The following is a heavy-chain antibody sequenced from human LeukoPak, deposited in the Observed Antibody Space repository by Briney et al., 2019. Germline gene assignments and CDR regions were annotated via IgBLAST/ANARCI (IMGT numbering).Heavy chain of an antibody. V-gene: IGHV3-48*03. D-gene: IGHD6-13*01. Sequence: LPGGSLRPSCAAAGFTFSADEMNWVHQPPRVGRECFSYISGSGSPTFYADSVDGRSTICRDTAKNSLYLKMNSLRDEVSAVYYCARDFGPLGSWSIDYWGQGTLVTVSS. CDR1: GFTFSADE. J-gene: IGHJ4*02. CDR3: ARDFGPLGSWSIDY. CDR2: ISGSGSPT.